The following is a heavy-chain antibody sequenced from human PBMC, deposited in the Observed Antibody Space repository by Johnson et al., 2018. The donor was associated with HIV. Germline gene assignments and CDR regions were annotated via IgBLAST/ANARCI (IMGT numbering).Heavy chain of an antibody. CDR3: AYSSSPLSGDAFDI. D-gene: IGHD6-6*01. CDR2: IWYDGSNK. V-gene: IGHV3-33*08. J-gene: IGHJ3*02. Sequence: QMQLVESGGGLVKPGGSLRLSCAASGFTFSTYGMHWVRQGPGKGLEWVAVIWYDGSNKYYVDSVKGRFTISRDNSKNTLYLQMNSLRAEDTAVYYCAYSSSPLSGDAFDIWGQGTMVTVSS. CDR1: GFTFSTYG.